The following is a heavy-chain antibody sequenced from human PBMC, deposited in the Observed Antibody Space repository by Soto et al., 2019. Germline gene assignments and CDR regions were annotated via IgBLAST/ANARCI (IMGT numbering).Heavy chain of an antibody. D-gene: IGHD5-18*01. V-gene: IGHV4-34*01. J-gene: IGHJ4*02. CDR3: ASQRYSYDLPY. Sequence: QVQLQQRGAGLLKPSETLSLTCAVYGGSFSGYYWSWIRQPPGKGLEWIGEINHSGSTNYNPSLKSRVTISVDTSKNQFSLKLSSVTAADTAVYYCASQRYSYDLPYWGQGTLVTVSS. CDR2: INHSGST. CDR1: GGSFSGYY.